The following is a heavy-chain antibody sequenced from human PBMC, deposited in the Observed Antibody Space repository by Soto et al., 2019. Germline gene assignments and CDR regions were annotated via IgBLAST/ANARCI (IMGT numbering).Heavy chain of an antibody. J-gene: IGHJ6*02. CDR3: CCSSPGSFYGRDV. CDR1: GGSFSDYY. D-gene: IGHD6-6*01. V-gene: IGHV4-34*01. Sequence: QVQLQQWGAGLLKTSETLSLTCAVYGGSFSDYYWTWIRQHPGKGLEWIGEINQSGSTNYPPSLSRRLITSAVTSTKHLSPKMLSSTAAAPAVFYCCCSSPGSFYGRDVCGQCTTFTVSS. CDR2: INQSGST.